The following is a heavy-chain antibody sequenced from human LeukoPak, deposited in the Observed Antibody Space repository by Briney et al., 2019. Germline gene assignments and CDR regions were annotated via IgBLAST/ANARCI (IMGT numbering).Heavy chain of an antibody. CDR3: ARDGPLRFLEWLLPERYFDY. J-gene: IGHJ4*02. V-gene: IGHV1-69*13. CDR2: IIPIFGTA. CDR1: GGTFSSYA. D-gene: IGHD3-3*01. Sequence: SVKVSCKASGGTFSSYAISWVRQAPGQGLEWMGGIIPIFGTANYAQKFQGRVTITADESTSTAYMELSSLRSEDTAVYYCARDGPLRFLEWLLPERYFDYWGQGTLVTVSS.